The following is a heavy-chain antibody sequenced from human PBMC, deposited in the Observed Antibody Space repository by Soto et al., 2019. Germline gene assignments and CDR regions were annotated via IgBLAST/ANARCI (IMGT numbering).Heavy chain of an antibody. D-gene: IGHD3-3*01. Sequence: SVKVSCKASGGTFSSYAISWVRQAPGQGLEWMGGIIPIFGTANYAQKFQGRVTITADESTSTAYMELSSLRSEDTAVYYCARDLPSIFGVVIIPYGMDVWGQGNTVTVSS. V-gene: IGHV1-69*13. CDR2: IIPIFGTA. CDR3: ARDLPSIFGVVIIPYGMDV. CDR1: GGTFSSYA. J-gene: IGHJ6*02.